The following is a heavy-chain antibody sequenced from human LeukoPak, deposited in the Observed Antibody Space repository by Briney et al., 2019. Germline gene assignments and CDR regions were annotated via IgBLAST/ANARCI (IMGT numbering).Heavy chain of an antibody. CDR1: GFTFSSYS. V-gene: IGHV3-21*01. J-gene: IGHJ5*02. Sequence: GGSLRLSCAASGFTFSSYSMNWVRQAPGKGLEWVSSISSSSSYIYYADSVKGRFTISRDNAKNSLYLQMNSLRAEDTAVYYCARGRRATIFGVVIPNWFDPWGQGTLVTVSS. D-gene: IGHD3-3*01. CDR2: ISSSSSYI. CDR3: ARGRRATIFGVVIPNWFDP.